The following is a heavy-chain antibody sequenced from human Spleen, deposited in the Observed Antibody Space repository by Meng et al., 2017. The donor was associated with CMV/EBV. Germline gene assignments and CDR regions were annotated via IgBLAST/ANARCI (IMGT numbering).Heavy chain of an antibody. CDR3: VTEGGLY. CDR1: GFSFSNYA. D-gene: IGHD3-16*01. J-gene: IGHJ4*02. Sequence: GESLKISCATSGFSFSNYAMAWIRQAPGKGLEWMGGFDSKDRETTFAQKFKGRVTVTEDTSSDTTYMELTSLRSDDTAVYYCVTEGGLYWGQGTLVTVSS. V-gene: IGHV1-24*01. CDR2: FDSKDRET.